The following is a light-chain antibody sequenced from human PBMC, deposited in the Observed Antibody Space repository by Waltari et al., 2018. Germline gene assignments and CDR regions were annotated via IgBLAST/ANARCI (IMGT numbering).Light chain of an antibody. CDR1: SNDVGSYTL. J-gene: IGLJ2*01. CDR3: CSYASGSTII. V-gene: IGLV2-23*01. CDR2: EGS. Sequence: QSALTPPASVSGSPGQSITISCTGTSNDVGSYTLVPWYQRHPGKAPELLIYEGSKRPSGVSNRFSGSKSGNTASLTISGLQAEDEADYFCCSYASGSTIIFGGGTKLTVL.